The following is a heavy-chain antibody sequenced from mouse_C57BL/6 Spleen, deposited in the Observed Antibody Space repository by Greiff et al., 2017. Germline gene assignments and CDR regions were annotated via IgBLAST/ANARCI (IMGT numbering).Heavy chain of an antibody. CDR2: INPNNGGT. CDR1: GYTFTDYY. J-gene: IGHJ4*01. V-gene: IGHV1-26*01. Sequence: VQLQQSGPELVKPGASVKISCKASGYTFTDYYMNWVKQSHGKSLEWIGDINPNNGGTSYNQKFKGKATLTVDKSSSTAYMELRSLTSEDSAVYYCARRKDGGVYAMDYWGQGTSVTVSS. CDR3: ARRKDGGVYAMDY.